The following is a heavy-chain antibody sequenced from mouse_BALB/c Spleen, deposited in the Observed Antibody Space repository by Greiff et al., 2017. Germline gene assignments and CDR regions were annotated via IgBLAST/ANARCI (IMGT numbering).Heavy chain of an antibody. CDR2: VIPNNGIT. J-gene: IGHJ4*01. V-gene: IGHV1-31*01. CDR3: AITRDYYAMDY. Sequence: VHVKQSGPDLVKPGASVKISCKASGYSFTGYYMHWVKQSHGKSPEWIGRVIPNNGITNYNQKFKGKAILTVDKSSSTAYMELRSLTSEDSAVYNCAITRDYYAMDYWGQGTSVTVSS. CDR1: GYSFTGYY.